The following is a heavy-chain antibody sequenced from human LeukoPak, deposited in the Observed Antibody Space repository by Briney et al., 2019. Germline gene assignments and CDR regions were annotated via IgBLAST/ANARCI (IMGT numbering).Heavy chain of an antibody. V-gene: IGHV1-2*06. Sequence: ASVKVSCKASGYTFTGYYMHWVRQAPGQGLEWMGRINPNSGGTNYAQKFQCRVTMTRDTSISTAYMELSRLRSDDTAVYYCARDLYGSGSYYNGDYWGQGTLVTVPS. CDR2: INPNSGGT. CDR3: ARDLYGSGSYYNGDY. D-gene: IGHD3-10*01. CDR1: GYTFTGYY. J-gene: IGHJ4*02.